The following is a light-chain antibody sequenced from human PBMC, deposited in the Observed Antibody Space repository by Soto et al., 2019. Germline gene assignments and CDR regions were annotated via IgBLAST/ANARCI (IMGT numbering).Light chain of an antibody. J-gene: IGKJ3*01. CDR3: QQSFTTPQVT. CDR1: QTVRNF. Sequence: DIQMAQSPSSLSASVGDRVTITCRASQTVRNFLNWYQQKPGKAPKLLIYAASSLQSGVPSRFSGSGSRTDFTLTISSLQPEDFATYYCQQSFTTPQVTFGPGTKVEIK. V-gene: IGKV1-39*01. CDR2: AAS.